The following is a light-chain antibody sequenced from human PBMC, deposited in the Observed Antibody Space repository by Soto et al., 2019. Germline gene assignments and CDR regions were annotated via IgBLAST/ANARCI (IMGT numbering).Light chain of an antibody. V-gene: IGLV2-14*03. Sequence: QSVLTQPASVSWSPGQSITISCTGTGSDVGGYDYVSWYQQYPGKAPKLVIYDVTNRPSGVSNRFSGSKSGNTAALIIFGLQAEDEADYYCCSYTSSGTYVFGTGTKVTVL. CDR1: GSDVGGYDY. CDR2: DVT. J-gene: IGLJ1*01. CDR3: CSYTSSGTYV.